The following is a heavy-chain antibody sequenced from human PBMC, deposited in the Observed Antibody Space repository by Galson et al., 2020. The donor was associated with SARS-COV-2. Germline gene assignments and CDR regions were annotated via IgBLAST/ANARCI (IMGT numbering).Heavy chain of an antibody. CDR1: GGSISSGGYS. V-gene: IGHV4-30-2*01. D-gene: IGHD2-15*01. J-gene: IGHJ4*02. Sequence: ASETLSLTCAVSGGSISSGGYSWSWIRQPPGKGLEWIGYIYHSGSTYYNPSLKSRVTISVDRSKNQFSLKLSSVTAADTAVYYCARAQGYCSGGSCLNWDYWGQGTLVTVSS. CDR2: IYHSGST. CDR3: ARAQGYCSGGSCLNWDY.